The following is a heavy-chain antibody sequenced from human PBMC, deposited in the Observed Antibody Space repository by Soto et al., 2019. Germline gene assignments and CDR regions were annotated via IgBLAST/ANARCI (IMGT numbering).Heavy chain of an antibody. CDR1: GYSFTSYW. J-gene: IGHJ2*01. CDR2: IYPGDSDT. Sequence: LKIYCKGSGYSFTSYWIGWVRQMPGKGLEWIGIIYPGDSDTRYSPSFQGQVTISADKSISTAYLQWSSLKASDTAMYYCARPHRAGGSYKDGYFDRWGRSTLVSVSS. CDR3: ARPHRAGGSYKDGYFDR. D-gene: IGHD1-26*01. V-gene: IGHV5-51*01.